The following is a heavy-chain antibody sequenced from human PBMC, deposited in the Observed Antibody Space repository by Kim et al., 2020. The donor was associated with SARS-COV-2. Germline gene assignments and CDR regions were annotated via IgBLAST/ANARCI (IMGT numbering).Heavy chain of an antibody. V-gene: IGHV3-21*01. Sequence: GGSLRLSCAASGFTFSSYSMNWVRQAPGKGLEWVSSISSSSSYIYYADSVKGRFTISRDNAKNSLYLQMNSLRAEDTAVYYCARCWRTYGMDVWGQGTTVTVSS. CDR1: GFTFSSYS. J-gene: IGHJ6*02. D-gene: IGHD3-3*01. CDR3: ARCWRTYGMDV. CDR2: ISSSSSYI.